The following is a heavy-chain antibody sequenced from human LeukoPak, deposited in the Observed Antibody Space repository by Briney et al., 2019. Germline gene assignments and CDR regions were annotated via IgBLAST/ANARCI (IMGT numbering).Heavy chain of an antibody. CDR2: IYYSGST. CDR1: GGSIRSNTYY. V-gene: IGHV4-39*07. D-gene: IGHD5-18*01. CDR3: ARDYQGGYGDKTVDY. J-gene: IGHJ4*02. Sequence: SETLSLTCTVSGGSIRSNTYYWGWIRQPPGKGLEWIGSIYYSGSTYYNPSLKSRVTISVDTSKNQFSLKLSSVTAADTAVYYCARDYQGGYGDKTVDYWGQGTLVTVSS.